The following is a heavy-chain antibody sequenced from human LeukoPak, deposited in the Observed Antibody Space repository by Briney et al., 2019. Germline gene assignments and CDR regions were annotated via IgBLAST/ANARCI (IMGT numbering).Heavy chain of an antibody. Sequence: GGSLRLSCAASGFTFSNAWMSWVRQAPGKGLEWISYISTSTTTIYYANSVKGRFTISRDNAKKSLYLQMNSLRVEDTGVYYCASWGEGALDNWGQGTLVTVSS. CDR1: GFTFSNAW. CDR3: ASWGEGALDN. J-gene: IGHJ4*02. V-gene: IGHV3-48*01. D-gene: IGHD1-26*01. CDR2: ISTSTTTI.